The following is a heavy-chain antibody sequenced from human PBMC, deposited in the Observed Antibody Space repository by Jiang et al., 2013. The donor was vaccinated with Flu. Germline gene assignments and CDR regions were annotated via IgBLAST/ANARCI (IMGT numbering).Heavy chain of an antibody. D-gene: IGHD3-3*01. Sequence: LLKPSETLSLTCVVSGYSITNNYYRGWIRQPPGKGLVWIADISQSISHTGSTYYNPSLKSRVSVSLDTSKNQFSLKLSSVTAADTAMYYCASVSSGVFGAAPYVFDIWGQGTMVTVSS. CDR2: ISHTGST. CDR3: ASVSSGVFGAAPYVFDI. J-gene: IGHJ3*02. CDR1: GYSITNNYY. V-gene: IGHV4-38-2*01.